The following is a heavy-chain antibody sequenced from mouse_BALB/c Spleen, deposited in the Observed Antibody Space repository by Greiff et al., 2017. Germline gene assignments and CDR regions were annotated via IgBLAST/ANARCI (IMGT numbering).Heavy chain of an antibody. CDR3: ATAGSSSWYFDV. D-gene: IGHD1-3*01. J-gene: IGHJ1*01. CDR2: INSNGGST. Sequence: EVQLVESGGGLVQPGGSLKLSCAASGFTFSSYGLSWVRQTPDKRLELVATINSNGGSTYYPDSVKGRFTISRDNAKYTLDLQMSSLKSEDTAMYYCATAGSSSWYFDVWGAGTTVTVSS. V-gene: IGHV5-6-3*01. CDR1: GFTFSSYG.